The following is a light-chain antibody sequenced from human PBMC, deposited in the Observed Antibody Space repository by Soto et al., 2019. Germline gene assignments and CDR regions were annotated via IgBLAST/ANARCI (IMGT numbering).Light chain of an antibody. V-gene: IGLV1-40*01. Sequence: QSVLTQPPSVSGAPGQRVIISCTGSSSNIGAGYDVHWYQKLPGTAPKLLIYGNKNRPSGVPDRISGSKSATSASLAITGLQAEDEGDYYCQSYDSSLSGSVFGGGTKLTVL. CDR2: GNK. CDR3: QSYDSSLSGSV. J-gene: IGLJ2*01. CDR1: SSNIGAGYD.